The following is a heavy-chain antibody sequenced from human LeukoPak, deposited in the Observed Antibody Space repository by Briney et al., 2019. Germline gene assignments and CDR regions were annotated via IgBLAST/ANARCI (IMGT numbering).Heavy chain of an antibody. Sequence: GASVKVSCKASGYTLTSNYIHWVRQAPGQGLEWMGIINPGGGSTTYAQKFQGRVTMTRDTSTSTVYMELTSLRSEDTAVYYCAKGRSDFFAYYYYLDVWGKGTTVTVSS. D-gene: IGHD2-21*02. CDR3: AKGRSDFFAYYYYLDV. CDR1: GYTLTSNY. CDR2: INPGGGST. V-gene: IGHV1-46*03. J-gene: IGHJ6*03.